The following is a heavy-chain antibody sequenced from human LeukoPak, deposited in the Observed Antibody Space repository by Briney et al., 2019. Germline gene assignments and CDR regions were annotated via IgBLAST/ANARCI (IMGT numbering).Heavy chain of an antibody. J-gene: IGHJ4*02. D-gene: IGHD3-3*01. CDR1: GGSISSSSYY. V-gene: IGHV4-39*01. Sequence: SETLSLTCTVSGGSISSSSYYWGWIRQPPGKGLEWIGSIYYSGSTYYNPSLKSRVTISVDTSKNQFSLKLSSVTAADTAVYYCARHYGRFGVVFFDYWGQGTLVTVSS. CDR2: IYYSGST. CDR3: ARHYGRFGVVFFDY.